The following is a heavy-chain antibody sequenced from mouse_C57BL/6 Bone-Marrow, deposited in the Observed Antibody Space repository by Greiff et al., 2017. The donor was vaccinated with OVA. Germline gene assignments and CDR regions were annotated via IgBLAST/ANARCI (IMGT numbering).Heavy chain of an antibody. CDR3: ARQLEGFAY. V-gene: IGHV5-9*01. CDR1: GFTFSSYT. J-gene: IGHJ3*01. Sequence: EVHLVESGGGLVKPGGSLKLSCAASGFTFSSYTMSWVRQTPEKRLEWVATISGGGGNTYYPDSVKGRFTISRDNAKITLYLQMSSLRSEDTALYYCARQLEGFAYWGQGTLVTVSA. CDR2: ISGGGGNT.